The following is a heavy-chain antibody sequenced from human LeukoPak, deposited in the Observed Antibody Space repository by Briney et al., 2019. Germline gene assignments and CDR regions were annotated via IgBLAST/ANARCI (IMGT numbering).Heavy chain of an antibody. J-gene: IGHJ4*02. V-gene: IGHV1-2*02. D-gene: IGHD3-22*01. CDR3: ARGLRAYYYDSSGNDYFDY. Sequence: ASVKVSCKASGYTFTSYYMHWARQAPGQGLEGRGGSNPKSGGTNYAQKFQGRVTMTRDTSISTAYMELSRLRSDDTAVYYCARGLRAYYYDSSGNDYFDYWGQGTLVTVSS. CDR1: GYTFTSYY. CDR2: SNPKSGGT.